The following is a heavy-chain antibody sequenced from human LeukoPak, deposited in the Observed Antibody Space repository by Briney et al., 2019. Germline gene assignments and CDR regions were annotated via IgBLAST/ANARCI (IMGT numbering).Heavy chain of an antibody. V-gene: IGHV4-59*10. CDR3: ARGLMAGKANWFDP. CDR1: GGSFSGYY. CDR2: IYTSGDT. J-gene: IGHJ5*02. Sequence: PSETLSLTCAVYGGSFSGYYWTWIRQPAGKGLEWIGRIYTSGDTNYNPSLESRVTISLDKSKSQFSLRLSSVTAADTAVYYCARGLMAGKANWFDPWGHGTLVTVSS. D-gene: IGHD6-19*01.